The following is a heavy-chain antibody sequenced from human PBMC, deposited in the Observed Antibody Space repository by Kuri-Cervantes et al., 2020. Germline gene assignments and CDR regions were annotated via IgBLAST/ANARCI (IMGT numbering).Heavy chain of an antibody. V-gene: IGHV3-21*01. J-gene: IGHJ4*02. Sequence: LSLTCAASGFTFSSYSMNWVRQAPGKGLEWVSSISGSSSYIYYADSVKGRFTISRDNAKNSLYLQMNSLRAEDTAVYYCAIRWVGEEDYWGQGTLVTVSS. D-gene: IGHD3-16*01. CDR3: AIRWVGEEDY. CDR1: GFTFSSYS. CDR2: ISGSSSYI.